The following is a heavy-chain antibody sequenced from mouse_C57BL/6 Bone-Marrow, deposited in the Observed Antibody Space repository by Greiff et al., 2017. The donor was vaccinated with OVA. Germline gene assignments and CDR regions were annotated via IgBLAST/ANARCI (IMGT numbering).Heavy chain of an antibody. Sequence: QVQLQQPGAELVMPGASVKLSCKASGYTFTSYWMHWVKQRPGQGLEWIGEIDPSDSYTNYHQKFKGKSTLTVDKSSSTAYMQLSSLTSEDSAVYDCARGLPCDGSSCFAYWGQGTLVTVSA. CDR1: GYTFTSYW. D-gene: IGHD1-1*01. CDR3: ARGLPCDGSSCFAY. V-gene: IGHV1-69*01. J-gene: IGHJ3*01. CDR2: IDPSDSYT.